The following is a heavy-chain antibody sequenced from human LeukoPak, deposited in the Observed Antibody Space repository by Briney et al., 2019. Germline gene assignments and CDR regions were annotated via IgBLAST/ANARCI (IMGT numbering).Heavy chain of an antibody. CDR3: AKDGQIAAAAYYFDY. Sequence: GGSLRLSCAASGFTFSSYWMHWVRQAPGKGLEWVAVIASDGRDKKYVDSVKGRFTISRENSKNTLYLQMNSLRAEDTAVYYCAKDGQIAAAAYYFDYWGQGTLVTVSS. D-gene: IGHD6-13*01. CDR2: IASDGRDK. V-gene: IGHV3-30*18. J-gene: IGHJ4*02. CDR1: GFTFSSYW.